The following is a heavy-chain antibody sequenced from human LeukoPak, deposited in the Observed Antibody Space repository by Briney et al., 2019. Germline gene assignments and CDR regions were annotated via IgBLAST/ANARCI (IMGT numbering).Heavy chain of an antibody. V-gene: IGHV3-30*03. Sequence: GGSLRLSCAASGFSFTTYAMHWVRQAPGKGLEWVAVISYDGRNKYYADSVKGRFTISRDNSKNTLYLQMNSLRAEDTAVYYCARDHGVGPDAFDIWGQGTMVTVSS. D-gene: IGHD1-26*01. CDR1: GFSFTTYA. CDR3: ARDHGVGPDAFDI. CDR2: ISYDGRNK. J-gene: IGHJ3*02.